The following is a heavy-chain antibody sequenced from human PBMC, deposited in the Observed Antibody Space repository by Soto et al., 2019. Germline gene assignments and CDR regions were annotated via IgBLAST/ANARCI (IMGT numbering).Heavy chain of an antibody. D-gene: IGHD1-26*01. Sequence: QLQLQESGPGLVKPSETLSLTCSLPGGSISSTFYYWGWIRQPPGKGLEWIGSIYYSGTTFYNASLKGRVTISVDTSKNQFSLRLTSVTATDTAVYFCARQKWEQPKWFDPWGQGTLVTVSS. J-gene: IGHJ5*02. CDR2: IYYSGTT. V-gene: IGHV4-39*01. CDR1: GGSISSTFYY. CDR3: ARQKWEQPKWFDP.